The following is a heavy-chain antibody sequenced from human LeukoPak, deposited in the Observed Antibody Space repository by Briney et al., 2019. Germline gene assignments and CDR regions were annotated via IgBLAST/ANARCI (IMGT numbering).Heavy chain of an antibody. CDR1: GFTFSSYS. D-gene: IGHD3-10*01. CDR3: VKALTLSGTYLGD. CDR2: ISSSSSYI. Sequence: PGGSLRLSCAASGFTFSSYSMNWVRQAPGKGLEWVSSISSSSSYIYYADSVKGRFTISRDNSKNTLYLQMNSLRAEDTALYYCVKALTLSGTYLGDWGQGTLVTVFS. V-gene: IGHV3-21*04. J-gene: IGHJ4*02.